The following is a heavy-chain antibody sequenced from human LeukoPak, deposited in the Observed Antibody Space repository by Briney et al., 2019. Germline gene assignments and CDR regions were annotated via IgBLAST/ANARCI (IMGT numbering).Heavy chain of an antibody. V-gene: IGHV1-2*02. CDR3: ARDLDGSSGCDY. D-gene: IGHD6-13*01. J-gene: IGHJ4*02. Sequence: ASVKVSCKASGYTFTGYFMHWVRQAPGQRVEWMGWINPNSGGTNYAQKFQGRVIMTRDTSISTAYIELSRLRSDDTAVYYCARDLDGSSGCDYWGQGTLVTVSS. CDR2: INPNSGGT. CDR1: GYTFTGYF.